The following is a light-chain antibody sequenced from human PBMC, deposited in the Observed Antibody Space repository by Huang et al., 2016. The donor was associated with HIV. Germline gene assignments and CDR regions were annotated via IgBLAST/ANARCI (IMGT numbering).Light chain of an antibody. Sequence: DIVMTQSPDSLAVSLGERATINCKSSQSVLYSSNNKNYLAWYQQKPGQPPKLLIYWAFTREFGVPDRFSGSGSGTDFTLTISSLQAEDVAVYYCQQYYSTPPVTFGPGTKVDIK. CDR3: QQYYSTPPVT. J-gene: IGKJ3*01. CDR1: QSVLYSSNNKNY. CDR2: WAF. V-gene: IGKV4-1*01.